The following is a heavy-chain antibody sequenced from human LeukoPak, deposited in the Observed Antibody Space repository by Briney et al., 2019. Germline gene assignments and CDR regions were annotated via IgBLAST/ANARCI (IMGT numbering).Heavy chain of an antibody. CDR3: ARGAYYDFWSGYSPYYYYMDV. D-gene: IGHD3-3*01. CDR2: INHSGST. V-gene: IGHV4-34*01. CDR1: GFTFGDYA. J-gene: IGHJ6*03. Sequence: GSLRLSCTASGFTFGDYAMSWVRQAPGKGLEWIGEINHSGSTNYNPSLKSRVTISVDTSKNQFSLKLSSVTAADTAVYYCARGAYYDFWSGYSPYYYYMDVWGKGTTVTVSS.